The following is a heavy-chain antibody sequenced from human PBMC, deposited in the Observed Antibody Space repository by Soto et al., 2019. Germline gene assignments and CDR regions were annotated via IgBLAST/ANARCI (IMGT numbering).Heavy chain of an antibody. D-gene: IGHD5-12*01. V-gene: IGHV3-48*02. CDR2: ISSSSSTI. Sequence: GGSLRLSCAASGFTFSSYSMNWVRQAPGKGLEWVSYISSSSSTIYYADSVKGRFTISRDNAKNSLYLQMNSLRDEDTAVYYCARGLMVATMNWFDPWGQGTLVTVSS. J-gene: IGHJ5*02. CDR3: ARGLMVATMNWFDP. CDR1: GFTFSSYS.